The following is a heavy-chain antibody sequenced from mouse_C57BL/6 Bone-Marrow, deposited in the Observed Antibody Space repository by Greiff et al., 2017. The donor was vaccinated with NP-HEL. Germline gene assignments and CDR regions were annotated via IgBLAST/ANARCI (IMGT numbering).Heavy chain of an antibody. Sequence: EVQLQESGPGLVKPSQSLSLTCSVTGYSITSGYYWNWIRQFPGNKLEWMGYISYDGSNNYNPSLKNRISITRDTSKNQFFLKLNSVTTEDTATYYCARGPDWDGFAYWGQGTLVTVSA. V-gene: IGHV3-6*01. CDR1: GYSITSGYY. CDR3: ARGPDWDGFAY. D-gene: IGHD4-1*01. CDR2: ISYDGSN. J-gene: IGHJ3*01.